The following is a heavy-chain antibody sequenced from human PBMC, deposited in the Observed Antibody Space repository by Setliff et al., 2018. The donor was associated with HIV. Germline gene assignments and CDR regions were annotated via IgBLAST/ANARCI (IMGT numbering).Heavy chain of an antibody. CDR1: GFTFSSYA. D-gene: IGHD5-18*01. CDR3: AKGFRPVDTALVSGPTY. Sequence: GGSLRLSCAASGFTFSSYAMSWVRQTPEKGLEWVSIITSGGSTYYADSAKGRFIISRDNSQNTPYLQMNSLRADDTAIYYCAKGFRPVDTALVSGPTYWGQGIRVTVSS. J-gene: IGHJ4*02. V-gene: IGHV3-23*01. CDR2: ITSGGST.